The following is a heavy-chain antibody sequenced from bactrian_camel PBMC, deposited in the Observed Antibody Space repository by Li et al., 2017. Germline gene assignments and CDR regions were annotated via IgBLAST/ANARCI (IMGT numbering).Heavy chain of an antibody. D-gene: IGHD2*01. CDR1: HISFDATN. Sequence: VQLVESGGGAAQIGGSLTLSCGASHISFDATNRGWYRLAPGKKCELVLKIDRFGETHYADAVKGRFTISKDNANHTLYLQMNSLKPEDTAVYYCGADDHRCYWQSSSDLDYWGQGTQVTVS. CDR2: IDRFGET. CDR3: GADDHRCYWQSSSDLDY. V-gene: IGHV3S53*01. J-gene: IGHJ6*01.